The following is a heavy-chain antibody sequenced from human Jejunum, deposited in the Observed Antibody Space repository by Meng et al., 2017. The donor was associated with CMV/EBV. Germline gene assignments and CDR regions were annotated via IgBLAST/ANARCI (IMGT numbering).Heavy chain of an antibody. CDR3: AREWGREQLFDY. J-gene: IGHJ4*02. CDR1: RLRISVAW. CDR2: IKKDGREK. D-gene: IGHD6-13*01. V-gene: IGHV3-7*01. Sequence: CARFRLRISVAWMTWVCQTSEKRYERGGKIKKDGREKYYVESGKGKITMSRDNAKNALCLQRNSLRVEDTAVYYCAREWGREQLFDYWGKATLVTVSS.